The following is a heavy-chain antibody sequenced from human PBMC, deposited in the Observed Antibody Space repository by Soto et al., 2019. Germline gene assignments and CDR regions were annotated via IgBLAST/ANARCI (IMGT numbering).Heavy chain of an antibody. CDR1: GGTFSNYA. J-gene: IGHJ6*02. Sequence: QVQLVQSGAEGRKPGSSVTVSCKASGGTFSNYAISWVRQAPGQGLEWMGGIIPIVGTGSYAQKFQGRVTITADEPTTTAYMELSSLSFEDTAVYYCARVVILVPTASTHYYYHMDVWGPGTTVTVSS. D-gene: IGHD2-2*01. CDR2: IIPIVGTG. CDR3: ARVVILVPTASTHYYYHMDV. V-gene: IGHV1-69*01.